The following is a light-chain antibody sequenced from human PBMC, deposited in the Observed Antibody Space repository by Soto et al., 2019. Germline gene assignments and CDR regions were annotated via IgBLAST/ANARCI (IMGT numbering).Light chain of an antibody. CDR2: EVS. CDR1: SSDVGGYNY. Sequence: QSALTQPASVSGSPGQSITIYCTGTSSDVGGYNYVSWYQQHPGKAPKLMIYEVSNRPSGVSNLFSGYKAGNTAALTISGLQAEEGADYWCSSYTSSSTHVLFGGGTELTLL. CDR3: SSYTSSSTHVL. V-gene: IGLV2-14*01. J-gene: IGLJ2*01.